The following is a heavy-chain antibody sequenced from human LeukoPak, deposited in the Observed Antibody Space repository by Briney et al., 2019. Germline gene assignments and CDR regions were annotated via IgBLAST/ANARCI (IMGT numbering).Heavy chain of an antibody. CDR3: ARGDWLPLRVFDY. J-gene: IGHJ4*02. CDR2: IYYSGST. CDR1: GGSISSSSYY. D-gene: IGHD3-9*01. V-gene: IGHV4-39*01. Sequence: SEALSLTCTVSGGSISSSSYYWGWIRQPPGKGLEWIGSIYYSGSTYYNPSLKSRVTISVDTSKNQFSLKLSSVTAADTAVYYRARGDWLPLRVFDYWGQGTLVTVSS.